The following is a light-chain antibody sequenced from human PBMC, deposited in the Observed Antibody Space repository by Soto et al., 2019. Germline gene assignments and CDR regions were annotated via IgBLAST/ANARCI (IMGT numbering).Light chain of an antibody. CDR2: RNN. CDR3: ATWDDSLNGFYV. V-gene: IGLV1-47*01. CDR1: TSNIGSSY. J-gene: IGLJ1*01. Sequence: QSVLTQPPSASGIPGQGVTISCSGSTSNIGSSYVYWYQQLPGTAPKLLIYRNNQRPSGVPDRFSGSKSGTSASLAISGLRSDDEADYFCATWDDSLNGFYVFGTGTKLTVL.